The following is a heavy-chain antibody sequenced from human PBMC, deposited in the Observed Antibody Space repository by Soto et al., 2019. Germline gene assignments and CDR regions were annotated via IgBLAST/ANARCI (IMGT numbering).Heavy chain of an antibody. V-gene: IGHV3-23*01. Sequence: PGGSLRLSCVASGFTFSDYNMNWVRQAPGKGLEWVSYISGSGISTHYADSVKGRFTVSRDNSKNTLYLQMNSLRAEDTAVYNCAKEPVGPDWYFDLWGRGTLVTVSS. CDR1: GFTFSDYN. CDR2: ISGSGIST. CDR3: AKEPVGPDWYFDL. J-gene: IGHJ2*01.